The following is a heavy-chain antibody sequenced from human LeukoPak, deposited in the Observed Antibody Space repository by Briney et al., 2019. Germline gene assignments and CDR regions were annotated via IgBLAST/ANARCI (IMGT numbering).Heavy chain of an antibody. D-gene: IGHD6-19*01. CDR3: ARENGSGWYLV. CDR1: GGSISSSSYY. Sequence: PSETLSLTCTVSGGSISSSSYYWGWIRQPPGKGLEWIGSIYYSGSTYYNPSLKSRVTMSVDTSKNQFSLKLSSVTAADTAVYYCARENGSGWYLVWGQGTLVTVSS. CDR2: IYYSGST. J-gene: IGHJ4*02. V-gene: IGHV4-39*07.